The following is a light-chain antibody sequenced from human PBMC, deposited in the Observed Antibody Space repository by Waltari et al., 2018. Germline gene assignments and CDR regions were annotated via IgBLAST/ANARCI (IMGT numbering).Light chain of an antibody. J-gene: IGKJ4*01. V-gene: IGKV4-1*01. Sequence: DIVMTQSPDSLAVSLGERATINCKSSQSVFYSARNKNYLSWYQQKPGPPPKLLIYATSTQESGVPDRFSGSGSGTDFTLTISSLQAEDVAVYFCHQYYTYPLTFGGGTKVEIK. CDR3: HQYYTYPLT. CDR1: QSVFYSARNKNY. CDR2: ATS.